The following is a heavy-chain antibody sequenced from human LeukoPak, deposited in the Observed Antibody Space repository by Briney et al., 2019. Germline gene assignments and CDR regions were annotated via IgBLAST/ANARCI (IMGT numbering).Heavy chain of an antibody. CDR3: ARCSTGTYYYYYYMDV. CDR1: GGSISSYY. Sequence: PSETLSLTCAVYGGSISSYYWSWIRQPAGKGLEWIGRIYTSGSTNYNPSLKSRVTMSVDTSKNQFSLKLSSVTAADTAVYYCARCSTGTYYYYYYMDVWGKGTTVTVSS. J-gene: IGHJ6*03. CDR2: IYTSGST. D-gene: IGHD1-1*01. V-gene: IGHV4-59*10.